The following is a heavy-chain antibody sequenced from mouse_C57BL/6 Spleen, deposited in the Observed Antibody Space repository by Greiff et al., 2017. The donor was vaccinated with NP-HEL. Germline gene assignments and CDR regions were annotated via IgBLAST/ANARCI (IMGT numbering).Heavy chain of an antibody. D-gene: IGHD2-4*01. J-gene: IGHJ3*01. CDR1: EYEFPSHD. CDR3: ASYDYDGDSAWFAY. V-gene: IGHV5-2*01. CDR2: INSDGGST. Sequence: EVHLVESGGGLVQPGESLKLSCESNEYEFPSHDMSWVRKTPEKRLELVAAINSDGGSTYYPDTMERRFIISRDNTKKTLYLQMSSLRSEDTALYYCASYDYDGDSAWFAYWGQGTLVTVSA.